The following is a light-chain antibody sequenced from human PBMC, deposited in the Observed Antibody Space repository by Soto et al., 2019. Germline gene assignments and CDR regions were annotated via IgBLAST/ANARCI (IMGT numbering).Light chain of an antibody. CDR3: ETWDSNTHRV. CDR1: SGHSSYI. CDR2: LEGSGSY. J-gene: IGLJ3*02. Sequence: QSVLTQSSSASASLGSSVKLTCTLSSGHSSYIIAWHQQQPGKAPRYLMKLEGSGSYNKGSGVPDRFSGSSSGADRYLIISNLQSEDEADYYCETWDSNTHRVFGGGTKLTVL. V-gene: IGLV4-60*03.